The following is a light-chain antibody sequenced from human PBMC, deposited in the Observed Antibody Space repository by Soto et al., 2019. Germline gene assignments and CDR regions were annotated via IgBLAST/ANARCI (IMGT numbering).Light chain of an antibody. CDR3: QHYGNSPPSVT. CDR2: GAS. CDR1: QSVNSDY. Sequence: EIVLTQSPNTLSLSPGERATLSCRASQSVNSDYLVWYQQKPGQAPRLLIYGASRRATGIPDRFSGSGSGTDFILTISSLEPEDFAVYYCQHYGNSPPSVTFGPGTKVDIK. J-gene: IGKJ3*01. V-gene: IGKV3-20*01.